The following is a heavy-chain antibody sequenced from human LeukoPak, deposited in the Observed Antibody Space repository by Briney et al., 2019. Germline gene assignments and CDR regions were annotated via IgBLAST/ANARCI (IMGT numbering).Heavy chain of an antibody. CDR1: GGAFSSYY. CDR3: ARHPYYDFWSGYYSENYYYYGMDV. J-gene: IGHJ6*02. V-gene: IGHV4-39*01. CDR2: IYYSGST. D-gene: IGHD3-3*01. Sequence: SETLSLTCAVYGGAFSSYYWGWISQPPGKGLEWIGSIYYSGSTYYNPSLKSRVTISVDTSKNQFSLKLSSVTAADTAVYYCARHPYYDFWSGYYSENYYYYGMDVWGQGTTVTVSS.